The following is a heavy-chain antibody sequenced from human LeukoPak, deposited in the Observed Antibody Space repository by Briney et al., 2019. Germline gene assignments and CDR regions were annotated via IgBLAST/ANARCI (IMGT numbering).Heavy chain of an antibody. Sequence: SVKVSCKASGGTFSSYTISWVRQAPGQGLEWMGRIIPILGTANYAQKFQGRVTITADKSTSTAYMELSSLRSEDTAVYYCARESIAVAGTGYGMDVWGQGTTVTVSS. CDR1: GGTFSSYT. J-gene: IGHJ6*02. D-gene: IGHD6-19*01. CDR2: IIPILGTA. V-gene: IGHV1-69*08. CDR3: ARESIAVAGTGYGMDV.